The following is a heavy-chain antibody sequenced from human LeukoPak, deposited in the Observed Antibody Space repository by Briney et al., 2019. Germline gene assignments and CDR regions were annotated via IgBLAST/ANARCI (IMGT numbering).Heavy chain of an antibody. Sequence: SETLSLTCTVSGGSISRYYWSWIRQPPGKGLEWIGYIYYSGSTNYNPSLKSRVTISVDTSKNQFSLKLSSVTAADTAVYYCARQWRRDYFDYWGQGTLVTVSS. D-gene: IGHD6-19*01. CDR1: GGSISRYY. CDR3: ARQWRRDYFDY. V-gene: IGHV4-59*01. J-gene: IGHJ4*02. CDR2: IYYSGST.